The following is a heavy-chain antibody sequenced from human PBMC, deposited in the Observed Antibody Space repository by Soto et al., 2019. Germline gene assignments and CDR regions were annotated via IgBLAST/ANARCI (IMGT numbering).Heavy chain of an antibody. D-gene: IGHD2-8*01. V-gene: IGHV3-23*03. CDR2: ISNDGAGT. J-gene: IGHJ4*02. Sequence: EVQLLESGGGLVQPGGSLRLSCAASGFTFSSYGMSWVRQAPGKGPEWVSVISNDGAGTYHADSVKGRFTISRDNSKNTLYVQMNSLRAEDTAVYFCAKRHNQGCHSTNCYGGVDYWGQGTLVTVSS. CDR1: GFTFSSYG. CDR3: AKRHNQGCHSTNCYGGVDY.